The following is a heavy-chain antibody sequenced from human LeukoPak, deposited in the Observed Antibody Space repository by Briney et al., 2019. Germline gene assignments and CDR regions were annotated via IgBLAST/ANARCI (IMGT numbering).Heavy chain of an antibody. CDR1: GYTFTGYY. CDR2: INPNSGGT. CDR3: ARDGDTYGYYYYGLDV. D-gene: IGHD5-18*01. Sequence: GASVKDSCKASGYTFTGYYMHWVRQAPGQGLEWMGWINPNSGGTKYAQTFKGRVTMTRDTSISTAYMELSSLRSDDTAVYYCARDGDTYGYYYYGLDVWGQGTTVTVSS. V-gene: IGHV1-2*02. J-gene: IGHJ6*02.